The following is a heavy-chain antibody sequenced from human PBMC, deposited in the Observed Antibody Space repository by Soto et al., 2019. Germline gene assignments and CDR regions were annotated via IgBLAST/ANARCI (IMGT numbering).Heavy chain of an antibody. CDR1: GGSISSYY. CDR3: ARSLGYDILTGFPFDY. Sequence: SETLSLTCTVSGGSISSYYWSWIRQPPGKGLEWIGYIYYSGSTNYNPSLKSRVTISVGTSKNQFSLKLSSVTAADTAVYYCARSLGYDILTGFPFDYWGQGTLVTVSS. D-gene: IGHD3-9*01. J-gene: IGHJ4*02. V-gene: IGHV4-59*01. CDR2: IYYSGST.